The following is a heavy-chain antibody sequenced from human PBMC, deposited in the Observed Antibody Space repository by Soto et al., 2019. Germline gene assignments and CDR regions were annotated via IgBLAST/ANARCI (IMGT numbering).Heavy chain of an antibody. V-gene: IGHV3-23*01. D-gene: IGHD4-17*01. CDR3: AKDAISGDGIWLMDS. J-gene: IGHJ5*02. Sequence: GGSLRLSCAASGFTFRNYAMTWARQAPGKGLEWVPSLLRSGSSAYYADSVRGRFTISSDTSANSLYLQMDNLRAEDTAIYYCAKDAISGDGIWLMDSWGQGTVVTVSS. CDR1: GFTFRNYA. CDR2: LLRSGSSA.